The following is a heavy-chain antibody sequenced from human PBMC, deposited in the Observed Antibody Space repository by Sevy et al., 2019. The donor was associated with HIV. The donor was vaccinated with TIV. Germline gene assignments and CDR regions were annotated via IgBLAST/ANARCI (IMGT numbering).Heavy chain of an antibody. CDR1: GFTFRSYW. V-gene: IGHV3-7*03. D-gene: IGHD2-2*01. Sequence: GGSLRLSCAVSGFTFRSYWMSWVRQAPGKGLEWVAHIKVDGSEKYHVDSVKGRFTISRDSAKNSLFLQMNSLRVEDTAVDYCARDCSSTSCLWGLDVWGQGTAVTVSS. CDR3: ARDCSSTSCLWGLDV. J-gene: IGHJ6*02. CDR2: IKVDGSEK.